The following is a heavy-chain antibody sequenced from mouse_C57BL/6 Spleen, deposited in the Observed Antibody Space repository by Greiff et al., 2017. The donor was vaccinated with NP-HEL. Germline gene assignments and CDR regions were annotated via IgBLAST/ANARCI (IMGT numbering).Heavy chain of an antibody. CDR2: INPNNGGT. Sequence: EVQLQQSGPELVKPGASVKMSCKASGYTFTDYNMHWVKQSHGKSLEWIGYINPNNGGTSYNQKFKGKATLTVNKSSSTAYMELRSLTLEDSAVYYCARSLYGYGSTWFAYWGQGTLVTVSA. V-gene: IGHV1-22*01. J-gene: IGHJ3*01. CDR1: GYTFTDYN. CDR3: ARSLYGYGSTWFAY. D-gene: IGHD2-2*01.